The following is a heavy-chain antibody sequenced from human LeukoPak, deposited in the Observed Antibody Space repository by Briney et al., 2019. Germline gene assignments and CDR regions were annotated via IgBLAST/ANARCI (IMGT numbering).Heavy chain of an antibody. CDR1: GASISSRSYY. V-gene: IGHV4-39*07. CDR2: INYSGST. Sequence: SETLSLTCSVSGASISSRSYYWGWIRQPPGKGLEWIGSINYSGSTNYNPSLKSRVTISVDKSKNQFSLKLSSVTAADTAVYYCASGVTRGFDYWGQGTLVTVSS. D-gene: IGHD2-21*02. J-gene: IGHJ4*02. CDR3: ASGVTRGFDY.